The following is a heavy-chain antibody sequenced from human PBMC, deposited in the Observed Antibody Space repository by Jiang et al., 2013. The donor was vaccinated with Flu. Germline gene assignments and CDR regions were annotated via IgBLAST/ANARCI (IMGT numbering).Heavy chain of an antibody. J-gene: IGHJ6*03. V-gene: IGHV3-30-3*01. Sequence: VQLVESGGGVVQPGKSLRLSCAASGFIFSGHAMHWVRQAPGKGLEWVALISYDGNRKFYADSVKGRFTISRDNSENTLFLQMSSLRGGDTALYYCARAAERFHYNYLDVWG. CDR1: GFIFSGHA. CDR2: ISYDGNRK. CDR3: ARAAERFHYNYLDV. D-gene: IGHD6-13*01.